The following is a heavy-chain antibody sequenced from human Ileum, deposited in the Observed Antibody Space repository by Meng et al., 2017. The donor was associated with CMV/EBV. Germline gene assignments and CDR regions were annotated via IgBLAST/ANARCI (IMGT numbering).Heavy chain of an antibody. CDR1: GFNFNDYA. D-gene: IGHD6-13*01. CDR2: ISDSGANT. Sequence: SGFNFNDYAMGWVRQAPGRGMEWVAVISDSGANTYCADSVKGRFTISRDNSKNTLYLQLNSLRAEDTAVYYCAQGRDSNTWYLFDYWGQGTLVTVSS. J-gene: IGHJ4*02. CDR3: AQGRDSNTWYLFDY. V-gene: IGHV3-23*01.